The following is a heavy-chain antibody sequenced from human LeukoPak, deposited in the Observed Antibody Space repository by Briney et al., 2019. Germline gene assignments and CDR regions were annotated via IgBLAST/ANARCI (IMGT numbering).Heavy chain of an antibody. V-gene: IGHV6-1*01. Sequence: SQTLSLTCAISGDSVSSNSAAWNWIRQSPSRGLEWLGRTYYRSKWYNDYAVSVKSRITINPDTSKNQFSLQLNSVTPEDTAVYYCAREVGPLRYSDYYYMDVWGKGTTVTISS. CDR2: TYYRSKWYN. CDR3: AREVGPLRYSDYYYMDV. D-gene: IGHD3-9*01. CDR1: GDSVSSNSAA. J-gene: IGHJ6*03.